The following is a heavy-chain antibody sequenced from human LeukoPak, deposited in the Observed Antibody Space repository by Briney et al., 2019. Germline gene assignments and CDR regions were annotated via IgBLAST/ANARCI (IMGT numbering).Heavy chain of an antibody. J-gene: IGHJ6*02. D-gene: IGHD2-2*01. CDR2: ISGSGGST. CDR1: GFTFSSYA. Sequence: PGGSLRLSCAASGFTFSSYAMSWVRQAPGKGLEWVSAISGSGGSTYYADSVKGRFTISRDNSKNTLYLQMNSLRAEDTAVYYCAKGPYCSSTSCYFGYGMDVWGQGTTVTVSS. V-gene: IGHV3-23*01. CDR3: AKGPYCSSTSCYFGYGMDV.